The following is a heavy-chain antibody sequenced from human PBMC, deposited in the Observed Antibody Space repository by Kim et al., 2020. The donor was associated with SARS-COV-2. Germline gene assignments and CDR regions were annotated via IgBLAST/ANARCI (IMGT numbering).Heavy chain of an antibody. J-gene: IGHJ6*02. CDR3: TRHLDLGYCSGGSCYPRMLYYYYGMDV. D-gene: IGHD2-15*01. CDR1: GFTFSGSA. V-gene: IGHV3-73*01. Sequence: GGSLRLSCAASGFTFSGSAMHWVRQASGKGLEWVGRIRSKANSYATAYAASVKGRFTISRDDSKNTAYLQMNSLKTEDTAVYYCTRHLDLGYCSGGSCYPRMLYYYYGMDVWGQGTTVTVSS. CDR2: IRSKANSYAT.